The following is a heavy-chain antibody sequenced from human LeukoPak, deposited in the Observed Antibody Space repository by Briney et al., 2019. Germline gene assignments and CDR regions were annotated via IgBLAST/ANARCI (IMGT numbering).Heavy chain of an antibody. CDR1: GFTFTEYD. J-gene: IGHJ4*02. V-gene: IGHV3-13*01. D-gene: IGHD2/OR15-2a*01. CDR2: IGTSGDA. CDR3: AKGAAYSTTGRPYYFDY. Sequence: GGSLRLSCVASGFTFTEYDMHWVRHPPGKSLQWVSSIGTSGDAYSLDSVEGRFTISREDATDSLHLQMSSLRAEDTAVYYCAKGAAYSTTGRPYYFDYWGQGILVTVSS.